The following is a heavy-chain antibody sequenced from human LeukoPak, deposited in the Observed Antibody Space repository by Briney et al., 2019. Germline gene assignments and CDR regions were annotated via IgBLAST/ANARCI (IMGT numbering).Heavy chain of an antibody. V-gene: IGHV3-23*01. CDR1: GFTFSSYA. CDR2: ISGSGGST. Sequence: PGGSLRLSCAASGFTFSSYAMSWVRQAPGKGLEWVSAISGSGGSTHYADSVEGRFTISRDNSKNTLYLQMNSLRAEDTAVYYCAKDSSSSWYYFDYWGQGTLVTVSS. D-gene: IGHD6-13*01. CDR3: AKDSSSSWYYFDY. J-gene: IGHJ4*02.